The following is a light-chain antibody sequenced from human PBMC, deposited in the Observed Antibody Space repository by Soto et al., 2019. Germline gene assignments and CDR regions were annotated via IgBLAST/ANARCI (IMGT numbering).Light chain of an antibody. CDR1: QSISNN. Sequence: EIVMTQSPPTLSVSPGERAPLSCRPSQSISNNLAWYQQRPGQAPRLLIYGTSTRATDIPARFSGRGSGTEFTLTISSLQSEDFAIYYCQQYNKWPPITFGQGTRLEIK. CDR3: QQYNKWPPIT. J-gene: IGKJ5*01. V-gene: IGKV3-15*01. CDR2: GTS.